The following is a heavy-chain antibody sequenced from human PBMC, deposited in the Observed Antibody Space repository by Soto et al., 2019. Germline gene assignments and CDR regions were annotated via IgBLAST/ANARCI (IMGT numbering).Heavy chain of an antibody. J-gene: IGHJ5*02. Sequence: ASVKVSCKASGYTFTSYVISWLLQSPVQVLDWMGCISAYNGNTNYAQKLQGRFTMTTDTSTSTAYMELRSLRSDDTAVYYCARGIVAVADTDWFDPWGQGTLVTVSS. CDR1: GYTFTSYV. CDR3: ARGIVAVADTDWFDP. V-gene: IGHV1-18*01. D-gene: IGHD6-19*01. CDR2: ISAYNGNT.